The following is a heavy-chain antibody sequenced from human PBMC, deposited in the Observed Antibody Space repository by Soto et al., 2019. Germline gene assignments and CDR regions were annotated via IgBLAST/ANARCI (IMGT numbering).Heavy chain of an antibody. CDR2: ISPIFGTA. J-gene: IGHJ6*02. V-gene: IGHV1-69*01. D-gene: IGHD6-13*01. CDR1: GGPFSSYA. CDR3: ARDHYSSSWYTPSYYYYGMDV. Sequence: QVQLVQAGAEVKKPGSSVKVSCKASGGPFSSYAISWVRQSPVQWLEWMGVISPIFGTANYAQKFQGRVTITADEYTRTAYMELSSLGSEDTAVYYCARDHYSSSWYTPSYYYYGMDVWGQGTTVPVSS.